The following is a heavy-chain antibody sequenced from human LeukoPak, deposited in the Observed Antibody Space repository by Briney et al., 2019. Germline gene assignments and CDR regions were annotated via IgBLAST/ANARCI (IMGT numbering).Heavy chain of an antibody. D-gene: IGHD6-19*01. CDR3: VRQYGSGWYYYYGMDV. V-gene: IGHV6-1*01. CDR2: TYYRSKWYN. Sequence: SQTLSLTCAISGDSVSSNSAAWHWIRQSPSRGLEWLGRTYYRSKWYNDYVVSVKSRITINPDTSKNQFSLQLNSVTPQDTAVYYCVRQYGSGWYYYYGMDVWGQGTTVIVSS. CDR1: GDSVSSNSAA. J-gene: IGHJ6*02.